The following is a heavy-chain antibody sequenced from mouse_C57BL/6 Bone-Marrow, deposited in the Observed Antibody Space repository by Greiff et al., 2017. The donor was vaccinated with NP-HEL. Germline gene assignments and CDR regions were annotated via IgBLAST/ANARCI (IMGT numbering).Heavy chain of an antibody. V-gene: IGHV1-64*01. Sequence: QVQLQQPGAELVKPGASVKLSCKASGYTFTSYWMHWVKQRPGQGLEWIGMIPPNSGSTNYNEKFKSKATLTVDKSSSTAYMQLSSLTSEDSAVYYCARWTLGYFDYWGEGTTLTVSS. J-gene: IGHJ2*01. CDR2: IPPNSGST. D-gene: IGHD4-1*01. CDR3: ARWTLGYFDY. CDR1: GYTFTSYW.